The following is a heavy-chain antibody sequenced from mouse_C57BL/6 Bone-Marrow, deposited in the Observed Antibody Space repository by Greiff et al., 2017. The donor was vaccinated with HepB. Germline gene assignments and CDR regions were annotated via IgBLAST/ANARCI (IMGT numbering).Heavy chain of an antibody. CDR3: ARDATGYFDV. CDR1: GFTFSSYA. CDR2: ISDGGSYT. D-gene: IGHD1-1*01. J-gene: IGHJ1*03. V-gene: IGHV5-4*01. Sequence: EVMLVESGGGLVKPGGSLKLSCAASGFTFSSYAMSWVRQTPEKRLEWVATISDGGSYTYYPDNVKGRFTISRDNAKNNLYLQMSHLKSEDTAMYYCARDATGYFDVWGTGTTVTVSS.